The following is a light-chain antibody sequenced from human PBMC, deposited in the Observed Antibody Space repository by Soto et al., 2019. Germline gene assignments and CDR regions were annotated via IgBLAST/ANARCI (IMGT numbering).Light chain of an antibody. Sequence: EIVMTQSPATLSVSPGERATLSCRASQSVSSNLAWYQHKPGQAPRLLIYAASSRATGSPDRFSGGGSGTDFTLTISRLEPEDFAVYYCQQYGSSGTFGQGTKVDI. CDR1: QSVSSN. CDR3: QQYGSSGT. CDR2: AAS. J-gene: IGKJ1*01. V-gene: IGKV3-20*01.